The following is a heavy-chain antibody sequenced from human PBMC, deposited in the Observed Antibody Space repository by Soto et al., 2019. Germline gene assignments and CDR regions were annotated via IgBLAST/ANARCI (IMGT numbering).Heavy chain of an antibody. Sequence: SGPTLVKPTQPLTLTCTFSGFSLSTSGVGVGWIRQPPGKALEWLALIYWDDDKRYSPSLKSRLTITKDTSKNQVVLTMTNMDPVDTATYYCAHIRYFDWLFPYNWFDPWGQGTLVTVSS. CDR3: AHIRYFDWLFPYNWFDP. J-gene: IGHJ5*02. CDR2: IYWDDDK. D-gene: IGHD3-9*01. V-gene: IGHV2-5*02. CDR1: GFSLSTSGVG.